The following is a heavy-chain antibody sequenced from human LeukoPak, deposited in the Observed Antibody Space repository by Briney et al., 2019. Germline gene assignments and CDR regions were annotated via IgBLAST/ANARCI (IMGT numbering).Heavy chain of an antibody. V-gene: IGHV3-21*01. CDR2: ISSSSSYI. D-gene: IGHD1-14*01. Sequence: PGGSLRLSCAASGFTFSSYSMNWVRQAPGKGLEWVSSISSSSSYIYYADSVMGRFTISRDNAKNSLYLQMNSLRAEDTAVYYCARDNGGNPRGYNWFDPWGQGTPVTVSS. CDR3: ARDNGGNPRGYNWFDP. CDR1: GFTFSSYS. J-gene: IGHJ5*02.